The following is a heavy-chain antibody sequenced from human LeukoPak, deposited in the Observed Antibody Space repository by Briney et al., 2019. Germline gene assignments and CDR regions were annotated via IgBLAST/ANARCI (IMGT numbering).Heavy chain of an antibody. CDR1: GYTFTSYD. D-gene: IGHD4-17*01. J-gene: IGHJ5*02. Sequence: ASVKVSCKASGYTFTSYDINWVRQATGQGLEWMGWINTNTGNPTYAQGFTGRFVFSLDTSVSTAYLQISSLKAEDTAVYYCARAHLYGDYVENWFDPWGQGTLVTVSS. CDR2: INTNTGNP. CDR3: ARAHLYGDYVENWFDP. V-gene: IGHV7-4-1*02.